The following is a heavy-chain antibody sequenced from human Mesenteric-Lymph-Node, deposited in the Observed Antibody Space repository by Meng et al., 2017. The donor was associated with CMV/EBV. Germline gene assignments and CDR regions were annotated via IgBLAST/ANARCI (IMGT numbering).Heavy chain of an antibody. CDR2: ISFDETEGDTK. J-gene: IGHJ4*02. CDR1: GFTFSSYA. V-gene: IGHV3-30-3*01. Sequence: GGSLRLSCAASGFTFSSYAFHWVRQAPGKGLEWVAVISFDETEGDTKYYGDSVKGRFTISRDNARNSVYLQMNDLRVEDTAIYYCARDPLEVDMATTSPGWWGQGTLVTVSS. CDR3: ARDPLEVDMATTSPGW. D-gene: IGHD5-24*01.